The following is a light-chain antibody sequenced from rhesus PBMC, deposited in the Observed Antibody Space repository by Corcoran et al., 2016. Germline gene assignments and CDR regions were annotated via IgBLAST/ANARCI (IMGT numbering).Light chain of an antibody. CDR3: QVGASSTRSAV. V-gene: IGLV3-25*02. CDR2: VDT. J-gene: IGLJ6*01. Sequence: SYELTQPPSVSAASGQTARITCGGEKIGSKNVHWYQQKPPQAPLLVIYVDTKRTSGIPDRFSGSNSGNNATLTIRRVEAGDEADYYCQVGASSTRSAVFGSGTKLTVL. CDR1: KIGSKN.